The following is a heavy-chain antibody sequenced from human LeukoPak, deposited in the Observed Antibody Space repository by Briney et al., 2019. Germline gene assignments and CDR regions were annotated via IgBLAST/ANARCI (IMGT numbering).Heavy chain of an antibody. J-gene: IGHJ5*02. CDR2: ISAYNGNT. V-gene: IGHV1-18*01. CDR3: ARDPLAGVVITPDNWFDP. CDR1: GYTFTSYG. D-gene: IGHD3-3*01. Sequence: ASVKVSCKASGYTFTSYGISWVRQAPGQGLEWMGWISAYNGNTNYAQKLQGRVTMTTDTSTSTAYMELSSLRSEDTAVYYCARDPLAGVVITPDNWFDPWGQGTLVTVSS.